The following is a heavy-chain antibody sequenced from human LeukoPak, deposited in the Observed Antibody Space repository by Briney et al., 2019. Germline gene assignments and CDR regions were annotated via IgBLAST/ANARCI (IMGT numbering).Heavy chain of an antibody. D-gene: IGHD4-23*01. J-gene: IGHJ3*02. Sequence: GGSLKISCKGSGFRFTSYWIGWVRRMPGKGLEWMGIIYPGDSDTRCSPSFQGQVTISADKSISTAYRQWSSLKASDTAMYYGAGQTTVVTPYAFDIWGQGTMVTVSS. CDR1: GFRFTSYW. CDR2: IYPGDSDT. CDR3: AGQTTVVTPYAFDI. V-gene: IGHV5-51*01.